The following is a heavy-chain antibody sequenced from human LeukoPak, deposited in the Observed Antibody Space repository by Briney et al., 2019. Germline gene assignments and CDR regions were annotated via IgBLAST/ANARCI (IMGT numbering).Heavy chain of an antibody. CDR3: VTDGDKWNDFEY. CDR2: IDKDGNEI. Sequence: GGSLRLSCAASGFTFSSYGMHWVRQAPGKGLEWVAIIDKDGNEIKYVDSVKGRFTLCRDNARNSVYLQMNSLRTEDTALYYCVTDGDKWNDFEYWGQGTLVTVSS. V-gene: IGHV3-7*01. J-gene: IGHJ4*02. D-gene: IGHD1-1*01. CDR1: GFTFSSYG.